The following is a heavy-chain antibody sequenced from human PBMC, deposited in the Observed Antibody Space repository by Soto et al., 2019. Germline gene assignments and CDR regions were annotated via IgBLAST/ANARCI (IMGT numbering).Heavy chain of an antibody. CDR1: GGTFSSYA. D-gene: IGHD5-18*01. J-gene: IGHJ5*02. CDR2: IIPIFGTA. CDR3: ARGSRGYSYGHSRDWFDP. Sequence: GASVKVSCKASGGTFSSYAISWVRQAPGQGLEWMGGIIPIFGTANYAQKFQGRVTITADESTSTAYMELSSLRSEDTAVYYCARGSRGYSYGHSRDWFDPWGQGTLVTVSS. V-gene: IGHV1-69*01.